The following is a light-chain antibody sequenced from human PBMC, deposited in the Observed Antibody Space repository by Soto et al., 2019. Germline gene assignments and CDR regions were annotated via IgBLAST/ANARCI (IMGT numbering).Light chain of an antibody. CDR2: LNSDGSH. J-gene: IGLJ3*02. CDR3: QTWGTGIQV. V-gene: IGLV4-69*01. Sequence: QPVLTQSPSASASRGASVKLTCTLSSGHSSYAIAWHQQQPEKGPRYLMKLNSDGSHSKGDGIPDRFSGSSSGAVRYLTISSLQSEDEADYYCQTWGTGIQVFGGGTKLTVL. CDR1: SGHSSYA.